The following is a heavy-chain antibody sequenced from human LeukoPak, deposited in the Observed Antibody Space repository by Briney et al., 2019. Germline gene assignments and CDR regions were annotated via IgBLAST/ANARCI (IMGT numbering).Heavy chain of an antibody. Sequence: GRSLRLSCAASGFSFRSFGLHWVRQAPGKGLEWVALIRTDGTSKNYADSVKGRFTISRDTSKNTVYLQMNSLRAEDTAVYSCAKWSGDYPSYYLDYWGQGTLVTVSS. V-gene: IGHV3-33*06. CDR1: GFSFRSFG. CDR2: IRTDGTSK. D-gene: IGHD4-17*01. CDR3: AKWSGDYPSYYLDY. J-gene: IGHJ4*02.